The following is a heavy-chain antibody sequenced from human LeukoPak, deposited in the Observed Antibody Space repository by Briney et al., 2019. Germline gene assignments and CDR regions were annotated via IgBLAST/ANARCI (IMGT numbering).Heavy chain of an antibody. CDR1: GFTFSDYE. Sequence: GGSLRLSCAASGFTFSDYEMNWVRQAPGKGLGWVSYISTSGTTTHYADSVKGRFTISRDDAKNSLYLQMNSLRTEDTAVYFCARDYSGDEDFDYWGQGTLVTVSS. J-gene: IGHJ4*02. CDR2: ISTSGTTT. CDR3: ARDYSGDEDFDY. D-gene: IGHD5-12*01. V-gene: IGHV3-48*03.